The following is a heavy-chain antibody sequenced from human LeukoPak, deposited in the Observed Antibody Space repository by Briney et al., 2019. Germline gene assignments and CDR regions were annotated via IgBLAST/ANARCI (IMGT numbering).Heavy chain of an antibody. D-gene: IGHD6-13*01. CDR1: GGSFSGYY. V-gene: IGHV4-34*01. Sequence: SETLSLTCAVYGGSFSGYYWSWIRQPPGKGLEWIGEINHSGSTNYNPSLKSRVTISVDTSKNQFSLKLSPVTAADTAVYYCARVGVAAAGATYDYWGQGTLVTVSS. CDR2: INHSGST. CDR3: ARVGVAAAGATYDY. J-gene: IGHJ4*02.